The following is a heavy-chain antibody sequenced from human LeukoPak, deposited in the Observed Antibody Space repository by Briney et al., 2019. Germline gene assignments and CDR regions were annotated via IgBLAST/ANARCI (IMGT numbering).Heavy chain of an antibody. CDR3: ARGRGGVRMVRGVLYYFDY. D-gene: IGHD3-10*01. CDR1: GGSFSGYY. V-gene: IGHV4-34*01. Sequence: PSETLSLTCAVYGGSFSGYYWSWIRQPPGKGLEWIGEINHSGSTNYNPSLKSRVTISVDTSKNQFSLKLSSVTAADTAVYYCARGRGGVRMVRGVLYYFDYWGLGTLVTVSS. CDR2: INHSGST. J-gene: IGHJ4*02.